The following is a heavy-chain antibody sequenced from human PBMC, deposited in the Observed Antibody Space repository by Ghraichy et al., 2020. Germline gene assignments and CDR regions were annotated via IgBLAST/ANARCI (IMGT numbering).Heavy chain of an antibody. D-gene: IGHD6-6*01. CDR2: ISPNNGGT. V-gene: IGHV1-2*06. J-gene: IGHJ4*02. CDR3: ARASTSSSDFYF. CDR1: GYTFTAYY. Sequence: ASVKVSCKASGYTFTAYYIHWVRQAPGQGLEWMGRISPNNGGTNYAQKFHDRFTRSTDTSINTAYMELRRLTSDDTAVYFCARASTSSSDFYFWGQGTLVTVSS.